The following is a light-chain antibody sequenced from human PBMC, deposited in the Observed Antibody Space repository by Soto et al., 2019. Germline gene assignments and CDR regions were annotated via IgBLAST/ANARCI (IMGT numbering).Light chain of an antibody. J-gene: IGKJ2*01. CDR3: QQYGSSSYT. Sequence: ESVLTQSPGTLSLSPGERATLSCRASQSVSISSLAWYQQKPGQAPRLLIYSASSRATGIPDRFSGSGSGTDFTLSISRLEPEDFAVYYCQQYGSSSYTFGQGTNLEIK. CDR1: QSVSISS. V-gene: IGKV3-20*01. CDR2: SAS.